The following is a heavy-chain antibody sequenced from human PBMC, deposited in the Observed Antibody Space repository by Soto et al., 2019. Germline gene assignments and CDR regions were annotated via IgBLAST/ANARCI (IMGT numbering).Heavy chain of an antibody. CDR1: GFIFRIYD. CDR3: VKLVSDPSTSPRYFDF. D-gene: IGHD6-6*01. Sequence: PGGSLRLSCATSGFIFRIYDMSWVRQAPGKGLEWVSGISPTGGTTYYADSVKGRFTISRDNSGHTLFLTLKSLRVDDTAIYYCVKLVSDPSTSPRYFDFWGEPAQVTVTS. CDR2: ISPTGGTT. J-gene: IGHJ4*02. V-gene: IGHV3-23*01.